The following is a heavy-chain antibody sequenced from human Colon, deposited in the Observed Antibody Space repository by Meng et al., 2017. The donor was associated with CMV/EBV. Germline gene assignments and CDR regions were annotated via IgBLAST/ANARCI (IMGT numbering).Heavy chain of an antibody. J-gene: IGHJ4*02. CDR2: MFHSGDT. D-gene: IGHD3-3*01. Sequence: QVRLQGSTPGLGKPSGTLSLNCVVLGDSLSSGNWWKWVRQSPGKGLEWIGEMFHSGDTNYNPSLRSRMSISLDRSKNQVSLILSSVTAAESAVYYWATARSGCSSDSCFLENWGRGTLVTVSS. V-gene: IGHV4-4*02. CDR1: GDSLSSGNW. CDR3: ATARSGCSSDSCFLEN.